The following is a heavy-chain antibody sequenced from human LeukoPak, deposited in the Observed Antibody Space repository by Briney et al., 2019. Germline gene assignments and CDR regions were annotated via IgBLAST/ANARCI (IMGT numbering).Heavy chain of an antibody. V-gene: IGHV1-18*01. CDR2: ISAYNGNT. D-gene: IGHD3-22*01. J-gene: IGHJ4*02. CDR3: ARFGGVADDSSGYPLFDY. CDR1: GYTFTSYG. Sequence: ASVKVSCKASGYTFTSYGISWVRQATGQGLEWMGWISAYNGNTNYAQKLQGSVTMITDTSTSAAYMELMSLRSDDTAGYYCARFGGVADDSSGYPLFDYWGQGTLVTVSS.